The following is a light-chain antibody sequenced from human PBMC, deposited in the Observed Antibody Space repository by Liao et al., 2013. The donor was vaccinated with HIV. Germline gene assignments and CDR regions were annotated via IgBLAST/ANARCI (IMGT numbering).Light chain of an antibody. CDR3: QVWDSSSDLNWV. Sequence: SYELTQPPSVSVAPGKTARITCGGNNIGTKRVHWYQQKPGQAPVLLIYHASDRPSGIPERFSGSNSGNTATLTISRVEVGDGADYYCQVWDSSSDLNWVFGGGTKLTVL. CDR2: HAS. CDR1: NIGTKR. V-gene: IGLV3-21*04. J-gene: IGLJ3*02.